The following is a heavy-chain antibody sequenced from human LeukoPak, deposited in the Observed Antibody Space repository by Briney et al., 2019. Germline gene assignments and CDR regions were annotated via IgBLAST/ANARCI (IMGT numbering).Heavy chain of an antibody. CDR3: ARDHCSSTSCYIWFDP. V-gene: IGHV1-18*01. CDR1: GYTFTSYG. Sequence: GASVKVSCKASGYTFTSYGISWVRQAPGQGLEWMGWISAYNGNTNYAQKLQGRVTKTTDTSTSTAYVELRSLRSDDTAVYYCARDHCSSTSCYIWFDPWGQGTLVTVSS. D-gene: IGHD2-2*02. CDR2: ISAYNGNT. J-gene: IGHJ5*02.